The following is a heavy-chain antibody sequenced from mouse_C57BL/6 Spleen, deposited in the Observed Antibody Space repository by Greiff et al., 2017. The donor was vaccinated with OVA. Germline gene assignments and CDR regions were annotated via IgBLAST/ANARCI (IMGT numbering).Heavy chain of an antibody. CDR1: GFTFSSYA. CDR2: ISSGGDYI. J-gene: IGHJ3*01. V-gene: IGHV5-9-1*02. Sequence: EVHLVESGEGLVKPGGSLKLSCAASGFTFSSYAMSWVRQTPEKRLEWVAYISSGGDYIYYADTVKGRFTISRDNARNTLYLQMSSLKSEDTAMYYCTRVHCSEAWFAYWGQGTLVTVSA. CDR3: TRVHCSEAWFAY.